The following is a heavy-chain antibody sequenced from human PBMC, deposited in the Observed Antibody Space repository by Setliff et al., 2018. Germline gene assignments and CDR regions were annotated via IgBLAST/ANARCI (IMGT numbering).Heavy chain of an antibody. Sequence: SETLSLTCSVSGGSISSGSDYWTWIRQPAGKGLEWIGHIYTSGSTKYNSSLKSRVSISLDTSKNQFSLKLSSVTAADTAVYYCARGRAGHSGHWGQGTLVTVSS. V-gene: IGHV4-61*09. CDR2: IYTSGST. D-gene: IGHD6-19*01. CDR1: GGSISSGSDY. CDR3: ARGRAGHSGH. J-gene: IGHJ4*02.